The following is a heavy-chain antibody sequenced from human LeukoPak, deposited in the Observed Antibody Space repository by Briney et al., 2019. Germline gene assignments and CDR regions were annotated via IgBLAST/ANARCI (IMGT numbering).Heavy chain of an antibody. CDR1: GFTFSSYA. J-gene: IGHJ4*02. CDR3: ATQYDFWSGYKDY. V-gene: IGHV3-23*01. D-gene: IGHD3-3*01. Sequence: GGSLRLSCAASGFTFSSYAMGWVRQAPGKGLEWVSAISGSGGSTYYADSVKGRFTISRDNSKNTLYLQMNSLRAEDTAVYYCATQYDFWSGYKDYWGQGTLVTVSS. CDR2: ISGSGGST.